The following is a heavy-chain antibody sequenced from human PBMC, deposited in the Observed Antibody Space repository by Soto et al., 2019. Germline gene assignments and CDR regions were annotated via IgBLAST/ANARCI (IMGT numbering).Heavy chain of an antibody. J-gene: IGHJ4*02. CDR1: GVTFSSYA. V-gene: IGHV3-23*01. Sequence: EVQLLESGGGLVQPGGSLRLSCAASGVTFSSYAMSWVRQAPGKGLEWVSAISGSGGSTYYADSVKGRFTISRDNSKNTLYLQMNSLRAEDTAVYYCAKDAPGYVWGSYRLCDYWGQGTLVTVSS. CDR3: AKDAPGYVWGSYRLCDY. CDR2: ISGSGGST. D-gene: IGHD3-16*02.